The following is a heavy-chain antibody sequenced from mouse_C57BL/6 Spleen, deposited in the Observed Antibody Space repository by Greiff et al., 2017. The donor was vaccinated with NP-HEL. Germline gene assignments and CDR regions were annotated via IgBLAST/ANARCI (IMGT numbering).Heavy chain of an antibody. Sequence: VQLQQSGPELVKPGASVKMSCKASGYTFTDYNMHWVKQSHGKSLEWIGYINPNNGGTSYNQKFKGKATLTVNKSSSTAYMELRSLTSEDSAVYYCARDGYDEGYYFDYWGQGTTLTVSS. V-gene: IGHV1-22*01. CDR1: GYTFTDYN. D-gene: IGHD2-2*01. CDR2: INPNNGGT. J-gene: IGHJ2*01. CDR3: ARDGYDEGYYFDY.